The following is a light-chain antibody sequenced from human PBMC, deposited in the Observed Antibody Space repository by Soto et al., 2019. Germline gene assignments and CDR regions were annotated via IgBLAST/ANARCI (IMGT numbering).Light chain of an antibody. V-gene: IGKV3-20*01. CDR3: QHYDSSLCT. J-gene: IGKJ2*02. CDR2: GAS. CDR1: QSVRGSY. Sequence: ELVLTQSPGTLSLSPGDSVTLSCRASQSVRGSYLAWYQQHPDQAPRLLIYGASSRATGIPGRFSGSVSGTVFTLTITSLPPDYFVVYYCQHYDSSLCTFGRGSKLEIK.